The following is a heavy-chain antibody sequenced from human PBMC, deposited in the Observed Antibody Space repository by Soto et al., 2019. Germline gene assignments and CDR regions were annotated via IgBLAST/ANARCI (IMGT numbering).Heavy chain of an antibody. CDR2: ITHTTGTI. CDR1: GFTFSHYD. V-gene: IGHV3-48*01. Sequence: GGSLRLSCATSGFTFSHYDMNWVRQAPGKGLEWISYITHTTGTIYYADSVKGRFTISRDNAKNSLFLKMNSLSAEETAVYYCVRAFDVWGQGTMVTVSS. J-gene: IGHJ3*01. CDR3: VRAFDV.